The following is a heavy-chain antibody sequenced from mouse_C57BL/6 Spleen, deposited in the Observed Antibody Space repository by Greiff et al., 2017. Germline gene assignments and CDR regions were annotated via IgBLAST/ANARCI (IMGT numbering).Heavy chain of an antibody. J-gene: IGHJ4*01. V-gene: IGHV2-2*01. Sequence: QVHVKQSGPGLVQPSQSLSITCTVSGFSLTSYGVHWVRQSPGKGLEWLGVIWSGGSTDYNAAFISRLSISKDNSKSQVFFKMNRLQADDTAIYYCARMDYGSSYGAMDYGGQGTSVTVSS. CDR1: GFSLTSYG. CDR3: ARMDYGSSYGAMDY. CDR2: IWSGGST. D-gene: IGHD1-1*01.